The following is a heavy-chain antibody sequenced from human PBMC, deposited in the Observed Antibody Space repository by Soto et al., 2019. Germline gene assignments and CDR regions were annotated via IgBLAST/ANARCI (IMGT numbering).Heavy chain of an antibody. D-gene: IGHD3-9*01. CDR3: ARSAKFDWLYCYYYFMDV. Sequence: EVQLVESGGGLVQPGGSLRLSCAASGFTFSDYAMHWVRQAPGKGLEYVSAISNNGGSTYYANSVKGRFTISRDNSKNTLYLQMGSLRAEDMAVYYCARSAKFDWLYCYYYFMDVWGKGTTVTVSS. CDR2: ISNNGGST. V-gene: IGHV3-64*01. J-gene: IGHJ6*03. CDR1: GFTFSDYA.